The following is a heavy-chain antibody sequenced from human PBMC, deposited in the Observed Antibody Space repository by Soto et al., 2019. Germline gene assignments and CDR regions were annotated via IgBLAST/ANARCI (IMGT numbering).Heavy chain of an antibody. CDR1: GFTFSSYG. V-gene: IGHV3-30*03. D-gene: IGHD3-22*01. CDR2: ISYDGSEK. Sequence: PGGSLRLSCAASGFTFSSYGIHWVRQAPGKGLEWVAVISYDGSEKYYVDSVKGRFTISRDNAKNSLYLQMNSLRAEDTAVYYCARETVYYYDLSYFDYWGQGTLVTVSS. CDR3: ARETVYYYDLSYFDY. J-gene: IGHJ4*02.